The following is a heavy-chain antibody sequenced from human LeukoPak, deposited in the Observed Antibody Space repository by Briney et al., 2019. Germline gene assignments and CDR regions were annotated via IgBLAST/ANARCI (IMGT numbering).Heavy chain of an antibody. D-gene: IGHD4-17*01. CDR2: INHSGST. CDR3: ARVGDSYGDYIAIDY. J-gene: IGHJ4*02. V-gene: IGHV4-34*01. Sequence: SETLSLTCAVYGGSFSGYYWSWIRQPPGKGLEWIGEINHSGSTNYNPSLKSRVTISVDTSKNQFSLKLSSVTAADTAVYYCARVGDSYGDYIAIDYWGQGTLVTVS. CDR1: GGSFSGYY.